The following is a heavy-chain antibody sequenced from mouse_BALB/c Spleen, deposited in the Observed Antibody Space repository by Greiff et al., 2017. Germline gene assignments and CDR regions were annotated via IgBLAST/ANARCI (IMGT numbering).Heavy chain of an antibody. D-gene: IGHD1-1*01. Sequence: DVQLQESGPGLVKPSQSLSLTCTVTGYSITSDYAWNWIRQFPGNKLEWMGYISYSGSTSYNPSLKSRISITRDTSKNQFFLQLNSVTTEDTATYYCARGDYYGSSLYYAMDYWGQGTSVTVSS. V-gene: IGHV3-2*02. CDR3: ARGDYYGSSLYYAMDY. J-gene: IGHJ4*01. CDR1: GYSITSDYA. CDR2: ISYSGST.